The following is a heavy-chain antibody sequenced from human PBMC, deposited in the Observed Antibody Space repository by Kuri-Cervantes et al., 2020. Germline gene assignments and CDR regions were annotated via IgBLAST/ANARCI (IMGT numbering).Heavy chain of an antibody. CDR2: IYSGAGT. V-gene: IGHV3-23*03. CDR3: ATNVIAVAGHDF. Sequence: GGSLRLSCAASGFTFSSYAMSWVRQAPGKGLESISLIYSGAGTYFADSVKGRFSISRHNSKNSLYLQMNSLRTEDTAMYFCATNVIAVAGHDFWGQGTLVTVSS. J-gene: IGHJ4*02. D-gene: IGHD6-19*01. CDR1: GFTFSSYA.